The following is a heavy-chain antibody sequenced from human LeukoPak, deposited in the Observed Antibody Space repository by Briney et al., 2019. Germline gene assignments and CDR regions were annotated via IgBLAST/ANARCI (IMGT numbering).Heavy chain of an antibody. D-gene: IGHD2-2*01. CDR1: GGSISSSSYY. Sequence: PSETLSLTCTVSGGSISSSSYYWGWIRQPPGKGLEWIGSIYYSGSTYYNPSLKSRVTISVDTSKNQFSLKLSSVTAADTAVHYCARQAHIVVVPAAPFDYWGQGTLVTVSS. CDR2: IYYSGST. V-gene: IGHV4-39*01. CDR3: ARQAHIVVVPAAPFDY. J-gene: IGHJ4*02.